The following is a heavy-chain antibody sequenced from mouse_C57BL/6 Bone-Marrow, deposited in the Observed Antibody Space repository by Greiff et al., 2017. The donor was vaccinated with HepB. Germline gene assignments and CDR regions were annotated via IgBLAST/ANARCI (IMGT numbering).Heavy chain of an antibody. CDR3: ARNGYGSSEDYFDY. Sequence: QVQLKQPGTELVKPGASVKLSCKASGYTFTSYWMHWVKQRPGQGLEWIGNINPSNGGTNYNEKFKSKATLTVDKSSSTAYMQLSSLTSEDSAVYYCARNGYGSSEDYFDYWGQGTTLTVSS. CDR1: GYTFTSYW. CDR2: INPSNGGT. D-gene: IGHD1-1*01. V-gene: IGHV1-53*01. J-gene: IGHJ2*01.